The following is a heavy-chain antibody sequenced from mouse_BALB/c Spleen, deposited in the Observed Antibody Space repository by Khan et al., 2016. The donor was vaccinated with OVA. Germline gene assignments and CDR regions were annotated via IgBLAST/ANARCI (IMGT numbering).Heavy chain of an antibody. CDR3: ASELGRYYALDY. D-gene: IGHD4-1*01. CDR2: ISYSGST. CDR1: GYYITSDYA. Sequence: EVQLQESGPGLVKPSQSLSLTCTVTGYYITSDYAWNWIRQFPGNKLEWMGYISYSGSTPYNPSLKSRIFITRDTSKTTVFRQLKSWTAEDTAAYYCASELGRYYALDYWGQGTSVTVSS. V-gene: IGHV3-2*02. J-gene: IGHJ4*01.